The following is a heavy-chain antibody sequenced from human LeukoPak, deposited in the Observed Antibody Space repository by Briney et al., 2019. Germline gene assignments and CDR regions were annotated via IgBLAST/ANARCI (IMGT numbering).Heavy chain of an antibody. CDR2: INAGNGHT. CDR1: GFTFTDYA. CDR3: ARGLWFATLVGYYFDY. V-gene: IGHV1-3*01. Sequence: ASVKVSCKASGFTFTDYALQWVRQAPGQRLEWMGWINAGNGHTRYSQNFQGRVTITRDTSASTVYMELNSLRSEDTAVYYCARGLWFATLVGYYFDYWAREPWSPSPQ. D-gene: IGHD3-10*01. J-gene: IGHJ4*02.